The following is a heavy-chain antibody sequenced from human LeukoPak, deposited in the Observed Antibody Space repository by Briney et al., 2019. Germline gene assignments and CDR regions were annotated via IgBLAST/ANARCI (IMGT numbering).Heavy chain of an antibody. Sequence: SETLSLTCTVSGGSISSYYWSWIRQPPGKGLEWIRYIYYSGSTNYNPSLKSRVTISVDTSKNQFSLKLSSVTAADTAVYYCARVRTPTGAFDIWGQGTMVTVSS. D-gene: IGHD1-14*01. J-gene: IGHJ3*02. CDR3: ARVRTPTGAFDI. CDR1: GGSISSYY. V-gene: IGHV4-59*01. CDR2: IYYSGST.